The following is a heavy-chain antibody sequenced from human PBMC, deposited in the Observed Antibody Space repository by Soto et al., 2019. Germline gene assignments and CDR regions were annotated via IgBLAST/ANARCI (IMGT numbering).Heavy chain of an antibody. D-gene: IGHD6-19*01. CDR3: AGDFGSSGWSHDAFDI. CDR2: IYYSGST. CDR1: GGSISSYY. V-gene: IGHV4-59*01. J-gene: IGHJ3*02. Sequence: PSETLSLTCTVSGGSISSYYWSWIRQPPGKGLEWIGYIYYSGSTNYNPSLKSRVTMSVDTSKNQFSPKLSSVTAADTAVYYCAGDFGSSGWSHDAFDIWGQGTMVTVSS.